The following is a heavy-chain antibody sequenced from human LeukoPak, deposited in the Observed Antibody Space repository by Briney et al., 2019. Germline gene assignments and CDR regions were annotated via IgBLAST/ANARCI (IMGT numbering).Heavy chain of an antibody. J-gene: IGHJ4*02. CDR3: ARDGGVTVTPGFDY. V-gene: IGHV3-48*03. Sequence: GGSLRLSCAASGFTFSSYEMNWVRQAPGKGLGWVSYISSSGSTIYYADSVKGRFTISRDNAKNSLYLQMNSLRAEDTAVYYCARDGGVTVTPGFDYWGQGTLVTVSS. CDR1: GFTFSSYE. CDR2: ISSSGSTI. D-gene: IGHD4-17*01.